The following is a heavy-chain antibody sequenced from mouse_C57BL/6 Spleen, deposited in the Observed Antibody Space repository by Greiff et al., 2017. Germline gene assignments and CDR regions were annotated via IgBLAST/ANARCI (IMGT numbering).Heavy chain of an antibody. CDR1: GFTFSSYT. Sequence: EVKVVESGGGLVKPGGSLKLSCAASGFTFSSYTMSWVRQTPEKRLEWVATISGGGGNTYYPDSVKGRFTISRDKAKNTLYLQMSSLRSEDTALYYCARSQIYDGYWFAYWGQGTLVTVSA. CDR3: ARSQIYDGYWFAY. D-gene: IGHD2-3*01. J-gene: IGHJ3*01. V-gene: IGHV5-9*01. CDR2: ISGGGGNT.